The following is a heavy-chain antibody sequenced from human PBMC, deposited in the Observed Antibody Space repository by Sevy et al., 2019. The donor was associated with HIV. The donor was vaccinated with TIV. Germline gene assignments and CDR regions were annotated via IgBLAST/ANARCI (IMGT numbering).Heavy chain of an antibody. CDR1: GGSISSYY. CDR3: ARGPKVPAAIFDY. CDR2: IYYSGST. D-gene: IGHD2-2*01. Sequence: SDTLSLTCTVSGGSISSYYWSWIRQPPGKGLEWIGYIYYSGSTNYNPSLKSRVTISVDTSKNQFSLKLSSVTAADTAVYYCARGPKVPAAIFDYWGQGTLVTVSS. J-gene: IGHJ4*02. V-gene: IGHV4-59*07.